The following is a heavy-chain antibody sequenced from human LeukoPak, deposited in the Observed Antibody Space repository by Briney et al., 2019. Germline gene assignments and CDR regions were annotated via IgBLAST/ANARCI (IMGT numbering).Heavy chain of an antibody. CDR2: IRFDGSNT. CDR3: AKDSGSHHVLLPNYFDY. CDR1: GFTFSSYG. D-gene: IGHD6-13*01. V-gene: IGHV3-30*02. J-gene: IGHJ4*02. Sequence: QSGGSLRLSCAASGFTFSSYGMHWVRQAPGKWLEWVSFIRFDGSNTYYADSVKGRFTISRDNSKNTLYLQMNSLRAEDTAVYYCAKDSGSHHVLLPNYFDYWGQGTLVTVSS.